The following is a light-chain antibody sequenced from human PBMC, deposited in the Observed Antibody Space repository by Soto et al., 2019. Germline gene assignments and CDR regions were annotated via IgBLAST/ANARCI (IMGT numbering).Light chain of an antibody. V-gene: IGLV8-61*01. CDR3: VLCVGSGIHGV. CDR2: NTN. J-gene: IGLJ3*02. CDR1: SGSVPTRNY. Sequence: QTVVTQEPSFSVSPGGTVTLTCGLTSGSVPTRNYPSWYQQIPGQAPRTLIYNTNTRSSGVPDRFSGSILGNKAALNIAGAQAEDDSDYYCVLCVGSGIHGVFCGGTKLTFL.